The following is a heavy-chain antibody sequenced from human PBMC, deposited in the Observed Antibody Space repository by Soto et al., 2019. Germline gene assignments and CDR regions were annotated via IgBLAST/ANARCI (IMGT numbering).Heavy chain of an antibody. D-gene: IGHD2-15*01. Sequence: EVQLVESGGGLIQPGGSLRLSCAASGFTVSSNYMSWVRQAPGKGLEWVSVIYSGGSTYYADSVKGRFTISRDNSKNTLYRQMNSVRAEDTAVYYCARDGVLYCSGGSCYGMDVWGQGTTVTVSS. CDR1: GFTVSSNY. CDR3: ARDGVLYCSGGSCYGMDV. J-gene: IGHJ6*02. CDR2: IYSGGST. V-gene: IGHV3-53*01.